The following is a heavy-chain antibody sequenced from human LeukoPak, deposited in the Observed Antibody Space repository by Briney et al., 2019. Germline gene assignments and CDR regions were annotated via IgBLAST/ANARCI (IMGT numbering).Heavy chain of an antibody. CDR3: ARAAHFYSNAFDI. CDR2: ISYDGNNK. Sequence: GGSLRLSCGASGFSFSIYTMQWVRQAPGKGLEWVALISYDGNNKNYAASVEGRFIISRDNSKSTLYLQMNSLRAEDTAVYYCARAAHFYSNAFDIWGQGTMVTVSS. J-gene: IGHJ3*02. V-gene: IGHV3-30-3*01. CDR1: GFSFSIYT. D-gene: IGHD6-13*01.